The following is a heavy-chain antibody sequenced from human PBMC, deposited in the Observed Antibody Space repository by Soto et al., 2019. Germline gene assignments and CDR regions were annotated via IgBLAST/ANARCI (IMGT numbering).Heavy chain of an antibody. J-gene: IGHJ6*02. CDR2: IIPIFGGA. V-gene: IGHV1-69*01. Sequence: VQVVQSEAEAKQPGSSVKLSCKVSGVTFSNAAFSWVRQAPGQGLEWMGGIIPIFGGAKYAQKFQARVKITADEMTYIVYMEVTSLRIDDTAVYFCARDGEYGHQAETTESFGMDVWGQGTTVTVPS. CDR3: ARDGEYGHQAETTESFGMDV. CDR1: GVTFSNAA. D-gene: IGHD3-10*01.